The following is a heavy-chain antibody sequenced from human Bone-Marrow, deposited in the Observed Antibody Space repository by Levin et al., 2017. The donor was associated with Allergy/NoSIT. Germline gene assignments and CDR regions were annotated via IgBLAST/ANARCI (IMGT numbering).Heavy chain of an antibody. CDR2: INHSGST. J-gene: IGHJ3*02. Sequence: GSLRLSCAVYGGSFSGYYWSWIRQPPGKGLEWIGEINHSGSTNYNPSLKSRVTISVDTSKNQFSLKLSSVTAADTAVYYCARDDYYDSSGYSPPIWGQGTMVTVSS. CDR1: GGSFSGYY. V-gene: IGHV4-34*01. D-gene: IGHD3-22*01. CDR3: ARDDYYDSSGYSPPI.